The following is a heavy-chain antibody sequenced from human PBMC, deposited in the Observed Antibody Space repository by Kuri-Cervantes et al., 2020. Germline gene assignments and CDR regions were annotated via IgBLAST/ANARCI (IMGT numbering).Heavy chain of an antibody. J-gene: IGHJ6*03. CDR1: GFTFDDYA. Sequence: GGSLRLSCEASGFTFDDYAIHWVRQAPGKGLEWVSGISWTSGRVGYADSVKGRFTISRDNAKNTLYLQMNSLRAEDTAVYYCARDRFWEYYYYYMDVWGKGTTVTVSS. CDR2: ISWTSGRV. CDR3: ARDRFWEYYYYYMDV. D-gene: IGHD3-3*01. V-gene: IGHV3-9*01.